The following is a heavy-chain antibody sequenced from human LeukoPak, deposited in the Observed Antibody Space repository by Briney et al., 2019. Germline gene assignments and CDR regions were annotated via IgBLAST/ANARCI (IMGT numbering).Heavy chain of an antibody. CDR3: ARGAFDI. CDR1: GGSISSYY. J-gene: IGHJ3*02. Sequence: PSETLSLTCTVSGGSISSYYWSWIRQPPGKGLEWIGYIYYSGSTNYNSSLKSRVTISVDTSKNQFSLKLSSVTAADTAVYYCARGAFDIWGQGTMVTVSS. V-gene: IGHV4-59*01. CDR2: IYYSGST.